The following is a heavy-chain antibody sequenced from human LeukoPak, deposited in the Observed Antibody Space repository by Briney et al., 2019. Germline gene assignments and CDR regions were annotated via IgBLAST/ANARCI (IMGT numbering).Heavy chain of an antibody. J-gene: IGHJ4*02. CDR1: GFTLSSYA. V-gene: IGHV3-30-3*01. D-gene: IGHD6-19*01. CDR2: ISYDGSNK. Sequence: GRSLRLSCAASGFTLSSYAMHWVRQAPGKGLEWVAVISYDGSNKYYADSVKGRFTISRDNSKNTLYLQMNSLRAEDTAVYYCARDRGVAVAVYYFDYWGQGTLVTVSS. CDR3: ARDRGVAVAVYYFDY.